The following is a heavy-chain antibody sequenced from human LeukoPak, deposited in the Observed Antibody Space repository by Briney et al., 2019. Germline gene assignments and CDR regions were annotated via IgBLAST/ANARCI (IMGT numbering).Heavy chain of an antibody. CDR2: VIEGEGDK. V-gene: IGHV3-7*01. CDR1: GVTFSSYS. J-gene: IGHJ4*01. D-gene: IGHD6-19*01. Sequence: GGSLRLSCAASGVTFSSYSIAWVRQAPGKGLEWVGNVIEGEGDKGYADSVKGRFTISRDNGKNSLYLQMNSRTAEDTAVYYCARYLADALDFWGQGTLVIVSS. CDR3: ARYLADALDF.